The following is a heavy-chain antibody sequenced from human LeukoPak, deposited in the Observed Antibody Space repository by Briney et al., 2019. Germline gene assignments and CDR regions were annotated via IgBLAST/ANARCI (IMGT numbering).Heavy chain of an antibody. V-gene: IGHV3-48*03. CDR2: ISSSGSTL. J-gene: IGHJ4*02. CDR1: GFTFSSYE. Sequence: GGSLRLSCAASGFTFSSYEMNWVRQAPGKGLEWVSYISSSGSTLYYADSVKGRFTISRDNAKNSLYLQMNSLRAEDTAVYYCARDRDGYNYWGQGTLVTVSS. CDR3: ARDRDGYNY. D-gene: IGHD5-24*01.